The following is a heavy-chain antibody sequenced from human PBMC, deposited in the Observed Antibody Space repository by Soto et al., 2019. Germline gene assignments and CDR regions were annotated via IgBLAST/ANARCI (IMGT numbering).Heavy chain of an antibody. CDR2: IIPIFGTA. Sequence: SVKVSCKASGGTFSSYAISWVRQAPGQGLEWMGGIIPIFGTANYAQKFQGRVTITADESTSTAYMELSSLRSEDTAVYYCARDFSSSSNYYYGMDVWGQGTTVTVSS. CDR3: ARDFSSSSNYYYGMDV. CDR1: GGTFSSYA. D-gene: IGHD6-6*01. V-gene: IGHV1-69*13. J-gene: IGHJ6*02.